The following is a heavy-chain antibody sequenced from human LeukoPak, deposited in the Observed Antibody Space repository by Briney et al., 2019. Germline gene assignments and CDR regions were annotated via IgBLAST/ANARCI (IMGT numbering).Heavy chain of an antibody. CDR1: GGSISSYY. CDR3: ARLGIAVAEPFDY. J-gene: IGHJ4*02. V-gene: IGHV4-59*01. D-gene: IGHD6-19*01. CDR2: IYYSGST. Sequence: SETLSLTCTVSGGSISSYYWSWIRQPPGKGLEWIGYIYYSGSTNYNPSLKSRVTISVDTSKNQFSLKLSSVTAADTAVYYCARLGIAVAEPFDYWGQGTLVTVSS.